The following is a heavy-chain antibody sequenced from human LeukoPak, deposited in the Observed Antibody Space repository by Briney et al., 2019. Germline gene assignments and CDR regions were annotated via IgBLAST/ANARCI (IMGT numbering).Heavy chain of an antibody. J-gene: IGHJ2*01. V-gene: IGHV1-2*02. Sequence: ASVTVSCKASGYTFTGYYMHWVRQAPGQGLEWMGWINPNSGGTNYAQKFQGRVTMTRDTSISTAYMELSRLRSDDTAVYYCARERRDYYDSSGYYYRGYWYFDLWGRGTLVTVSS. CDR1: GYTFTGYY. D-gene: IGHD3-22*01. CDR3: ARERRDYYDSSGYYYRGYWYFDL. CDR2: INPNSGGT.